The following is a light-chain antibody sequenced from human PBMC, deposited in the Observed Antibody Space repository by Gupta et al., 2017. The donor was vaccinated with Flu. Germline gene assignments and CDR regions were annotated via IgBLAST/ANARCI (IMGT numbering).Light chain of an antibody. CDR2: WAS. CDR3: QQYYGTPT. Sequence: DIVMTQSPYSLAVSLGERATFNCKSSQTILYSSTNKNFLGWYQQKPGQPPRLLIYWASTRESGVHDRFSASGSGTDFTLTISSLQAEDVAVYYCQQYYGTPTFGGGTKVEIK. J-gene: IGKJ4*01. CDR1: QTILYSSTNKNF. V-gene: IGKV4-1*01.